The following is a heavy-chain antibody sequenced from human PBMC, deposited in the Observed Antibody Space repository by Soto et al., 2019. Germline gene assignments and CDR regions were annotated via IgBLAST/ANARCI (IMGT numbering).Heavy chain of an antibody. CDR2: IIPMLGIA. V-gene: IGHV1-69*02. CDR3: XXXXXXXXXFDI. CDR1: GGTFSTYS. J-gene: IGHJ3*02. Sequence: QVQLVQSGAEVKKPGSAVKVSCKDSGGTFSTYSMFWVRQAPGQGLEWMGRIIPMLGIANYAQKFQGRVXXXXXXXXXXXXXXXXXXXXXXXXXXXXXXXXXXXXXFDIWGQGTMVTVSS.